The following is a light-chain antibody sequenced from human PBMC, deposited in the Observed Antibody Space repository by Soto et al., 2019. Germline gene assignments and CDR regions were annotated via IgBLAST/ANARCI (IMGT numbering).Light chain of an antibody. V-gene: IGKV1-39*01. CDR1: QSISSY. Sequence: IQMTQSPSSLSASVGDRVTITCRASQSISSYLYWYQQKPGQAPKLLIYAASCLRSGVPSRFSGSGSGTDFSLTISSLQPEDFATCYCQQSYSTPRTFGRGPKEHI. CDR3: QQSYSTPRT. J-gene: IGKJ3*01. CDR2: AAS.